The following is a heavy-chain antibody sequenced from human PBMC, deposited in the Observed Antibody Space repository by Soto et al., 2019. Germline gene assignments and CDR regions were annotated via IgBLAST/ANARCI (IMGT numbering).Heavy chain of an antibody. CDR1: GFTFSSYA. J-gene: IGHJ3*02. V-gene: IGHV3-23*01. CDR3: AKDLGDIVVVPAASAFDI. CDR2: ISGSGGST. Sequence: GESLKISCAASGFTFSSYAMSWVRQAPGKGLEWVSAISGSGGSTYYADSVKGRFTISRDNSKNTLYLQMNSLRAEDTAVYYCAKDLGDIVVVPAASAFDIWGQGTMVTVSS. D-gene: IGHD2-2*01.